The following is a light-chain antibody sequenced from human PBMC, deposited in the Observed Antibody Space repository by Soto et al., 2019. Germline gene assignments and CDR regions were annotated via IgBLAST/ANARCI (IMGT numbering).Light chain of an antibody. CDR1: QSISSW. Sequence: DIQMTQSPSTLSASVGDRVTITCRASQSISSWLAWYQQKPGKAPKLLIYKASGLQSGVPSRFSGSGSGTDFTLTISSLQREDFATYYCQQSYSSWWTFGQGTKVDIK. V-gene: IGKV1-5*03. CDR3: QQSYSSWWT. CDR2: KAS. J-gene: IGKJ1*01.